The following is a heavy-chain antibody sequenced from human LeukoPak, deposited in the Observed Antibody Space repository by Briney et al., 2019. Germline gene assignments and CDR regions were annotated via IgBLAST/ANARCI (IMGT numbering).Heavy chain of an antibody. V-gene: IGHV4-59*01. CDR1: GGSISSYW. CDR2: IYYSGST. J-gene: IGHJ6*03. CDR3: ARVAPATTPYYYYYMDV. Sequence: NPSETLSLTCTVSGGSISSYWWSWIRQSPGKGLEWIGYIYYSGSTNYNPSLKSRVTISVDTSKNQLSLKVSSVTAADTAVYYCARVAPATTPYYYYYMDVWGKGTTVTISS. D-gene: IGHD1-14*01.